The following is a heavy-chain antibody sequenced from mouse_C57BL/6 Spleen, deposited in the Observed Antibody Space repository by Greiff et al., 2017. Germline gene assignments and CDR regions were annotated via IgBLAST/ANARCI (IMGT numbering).Heavy chain of an antibody. J-gene: IGHJ3*01. D-gene: IGHD3-2*02. CDR3: ARREAAQAWFAY. Sequence: EVQVVESGGGLVKPGGSLKLSCAASGFTFSSYTMSWVRQTPEKRLEWVATISGGGGNTYYPDSVKGRFTISRDNAKNTLYLHMSSLRSEDTALYYCARREAAQAWFAYWGQGTLVTVSA. V-gene: IGHV5-9*01. CDR2: ISGGGGNT. CDR1: GFTFSSYT.